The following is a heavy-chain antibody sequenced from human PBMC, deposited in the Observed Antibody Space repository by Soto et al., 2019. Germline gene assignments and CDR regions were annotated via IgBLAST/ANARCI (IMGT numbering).Heavy chain of an antibody. D-gene: IGHD5-18*01. CDR3: TTGEYSYGDAFDI. Sequence: GSLRLSCVVSGFTFSDHYMDWVRQAPGKGLEWVGRIRDKSMGYSTEYAASVKGRFIISRDDSRNSLFLQLNSLKTEDTAVYYCTTGEYSYGDAFDIWGQGAMVTVSS. J-gene: IGHJ3*02. CDR2: IRDKSMGYST. CDR1: GFTFSDHY. V-gene: IGHV3-72*01.